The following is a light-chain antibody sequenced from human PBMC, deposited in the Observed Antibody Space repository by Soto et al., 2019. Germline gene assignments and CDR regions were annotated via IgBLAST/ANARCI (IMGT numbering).Light chain of an antibody. Sequence: EIQMTQAPSTLSASVGDRVTITCRASQSISSWLAWYQQKPGKAPKLLIYDASSLESGVPSRFSGSGSGTEFTLTISSLKHDDFATYYCQQYNSYPTFGQGTKVDI. CDR3: QQYNSYPT. V-gene: IGKV1-5*01. J-gene: IGKJ1*01. CDR1: QSISSW. CDR2: DAS.